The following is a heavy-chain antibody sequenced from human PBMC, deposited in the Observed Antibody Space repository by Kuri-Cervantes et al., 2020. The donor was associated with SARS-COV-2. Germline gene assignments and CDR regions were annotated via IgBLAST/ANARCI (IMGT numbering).Heavy chain of an antibody. CDR2: ISYDGSNK. Sequence: GESLKISCAASGFTFSSYAMHWVRQAPGKGLEWVAVISYDGSNKYYADSVKGRFTISRDNSKNTLYLQMKRLRAEDTAVYYCAKCPRTGVPGTSGEDWGQGTLVTVSS. V-gene: IGHV3-30*04. CDR1: GFTFSSYA. J-gene: IGHJ4*02. D-gene: IGHD1/OR15-1a*01. CDR3: AKCPRTGVPGTSGED.